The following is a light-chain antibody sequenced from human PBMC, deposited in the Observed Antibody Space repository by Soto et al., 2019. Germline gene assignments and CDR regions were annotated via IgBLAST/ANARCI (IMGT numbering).Light chain of an antibody. Sequence: QSALTQPASVSGSPGQSITISCTGTSSDVGGYNYVSWYQQHPGKAPKLMIYDVSNGPSGVSNRFFGSKTGNTAYLTSSGRQAEDEADYCCSSYRMSSTRVFGTGGKVTV. CDR3: SSYRMSSTRV. J-gene: IGLJ1*01. V-gene: IGLV2-14*01. CDR2: DVS. CDR1: SSDVGGYNY.